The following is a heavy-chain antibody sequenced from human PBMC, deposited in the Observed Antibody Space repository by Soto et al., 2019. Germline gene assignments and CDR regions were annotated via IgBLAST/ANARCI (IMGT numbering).Heavy chain of an antibody. CDR3: ARDNPLGSCTYDSFDI. J-gene: IGHJ3*02. V-gene: IGHV3-21*01. Sequence: EAQLVESGGGLVKPGGSLRLSCAASEFTFSTYGMNWVRQAPGKGLEWVSSISSSGDYIYYADSVKGRFTISRDNAKKSLYVQMNSLRAEDTAVYYCARDNPLGSCTYDSFDIWGQGTMVTVSS. D-gene: IGHD2-2*01. CDR1: EFTFSTYG. CDR2: ISSSGDYI.